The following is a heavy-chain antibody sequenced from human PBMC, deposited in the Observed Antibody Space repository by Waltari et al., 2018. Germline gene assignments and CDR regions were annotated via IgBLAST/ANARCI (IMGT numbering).Heavy chain of an antibody. J-gene: IGHJ5*02. V-gene: IGHV4-39*01. CDR2: MFYSGTT. CDR1: GGSLNRSSYY. Sequence: QLLLQESGPGLVTPSATLSLTCTVTGGSLNRSSYYWGWVRQSPGKGPGWLGSMFYSGTTYYNPTLESRLTISGDTSKNQFSLRLSSVTAADTAVYYCARHWKRNGYRFDPWGQGTRVTVSS. CDR3: ARHWKRNGYRFDP. D-gene: IGHD5-12*01.